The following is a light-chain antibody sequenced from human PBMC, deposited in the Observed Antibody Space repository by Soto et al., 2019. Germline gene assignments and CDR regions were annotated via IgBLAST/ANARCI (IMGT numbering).Light chain of an antibody. CDR3: SSYTSSISYV. CDR1: SSDVGVYNY. Sequence: QSALTQPASVSGSPGQSITISCTGTSSDVGVYNYVSWYQSHPGEAPKLIIYDVSNRPSGVSDRFSGSKSGNTASLTISGLQAEDEADYYCSSYTSSISYVFGTGTKLTVL. J-gene: IGLJ1*01. V-gene: IGLV2-14*03. CDR2: DVS.